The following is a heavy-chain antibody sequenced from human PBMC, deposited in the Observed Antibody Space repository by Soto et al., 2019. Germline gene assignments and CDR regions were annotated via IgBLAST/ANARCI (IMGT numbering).Heavy chain of an antibody. CDR3: ARVIPDPWGWDGFDY. Sequence: SETLSLTCTVSGYSISSGYYWGWIRQPPGKGLAWIGSIYHSGSTYYNPSLKSRVTISVDTSKNQFSLKLSSVTAADTAVYYCARVIPDPWGWDGFDYWGQGTLVTVSS. CDR1: GYSISSGYY. CDR2: IYHSGST. D-gene: IGHD7-27*01. V-gene: IGHV4-38-2*02. J-gene: IGHJ4*02.